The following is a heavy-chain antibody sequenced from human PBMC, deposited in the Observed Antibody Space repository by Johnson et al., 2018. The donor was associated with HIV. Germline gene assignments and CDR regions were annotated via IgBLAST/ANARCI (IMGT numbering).Heavy chain of an antibody. CDR1: GFTFSSYA. J-gene: IGHJ3*02. CDR2: IRYDGSNK. Sequence: QMLLVESGGGVVQPGRSLRLSCAASGFTFSSYAMHWVRQAPAKGLEWVAVIRYDGSNKYYADSVKGRFTISRDNSKNTLYLQMNSLRAEDTAVYYCAKVLIVATGERAFDIWGQGTMVTVSS. V-gene: IGHV3-30*02. CDR3: AKVLIVATGERAFDI. D-gene: IGHD5-12*01.